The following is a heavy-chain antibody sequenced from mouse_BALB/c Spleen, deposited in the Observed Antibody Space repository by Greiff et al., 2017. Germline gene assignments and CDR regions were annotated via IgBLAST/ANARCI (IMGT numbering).Heavy chain of an antibody. CDR2: ISSGGSYT. V-gene: IGHV5-6*01. CDR3: ARQGGAYKQAYYAMDY. J-gene: IGHJ4*01. Sequence: EGQLVESGGDLVKPGGSLKLSCAASGFTFSSYGMSWVRQTPDKRLEWVATISSGGSYTYYPDSVKGRFTISRDNAKNTLYLQMSSLKSEDTAMYYCARQGGAYKQAYYAMDYWGQGTSVTVSS. CDR1: GFTFSSYG. D-gene: IGHD2-10*01.